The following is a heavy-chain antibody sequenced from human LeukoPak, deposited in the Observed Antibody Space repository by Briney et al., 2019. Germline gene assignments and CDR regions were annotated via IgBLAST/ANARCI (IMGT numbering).Heavy chain of an antibody. CDR2: ISAYNGNT. D-gene: IGHD1-1*01. V-gene: IGHV1-18*04. Sequence: GASVKVSCKASGYTFTSYGISWVRQAPGQGLEWMGWISAYNGNTNYAQKLQGRVTMTTDTSTSTAYMELRSLRSDDTAVYYCARDRRPWDYYYDYGMDVWGKGTTVTVSS. CDR1: GYTFTSYG. CDR3: ARDRRPWDYYYDYGMDV. J-gene: IGHJ6*04.